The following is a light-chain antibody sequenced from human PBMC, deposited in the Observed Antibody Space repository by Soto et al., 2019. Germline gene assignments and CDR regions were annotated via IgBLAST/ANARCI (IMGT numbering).Light chain of an antibody. CDR1: SSNIGAGYD. J-gene: IGLJ2*01. V-gene: IGLV1-40*01. CDR2: GDN. CDR3: QAYDSGLRAYVV. Sequence: QSVLTQPPSVSGAPGQRVTISCTGSSSNIGAGYDVHWYQQLPGAAPKVLIYGDNNRPSGVPDRFSGSKSGTSASLAITGLQAEDEADYYRQAYDSGLRAYVVFGGGTQLTVL.